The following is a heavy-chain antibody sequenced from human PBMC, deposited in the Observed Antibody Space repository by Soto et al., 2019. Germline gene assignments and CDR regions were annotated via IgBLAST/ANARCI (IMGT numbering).Heavy chain of an antibody. J-gene: IGHJ4*02. CDR1: GGSFSGYY. V-gene: IGHV4-34*01. CDR3: ARNYSGPFDY. Sequence: LSLTCAVYGGSFSGYYWSWIRQPLGKGLEWIGEINHSGSTNYNPSLKSRVTISVDTSKNQFSLKLSSVTAADTAVYYCARNYSGPFDYWGQGTLVTVSS. D-gene: IGHD5-12*01. CDR2: INHSGST.